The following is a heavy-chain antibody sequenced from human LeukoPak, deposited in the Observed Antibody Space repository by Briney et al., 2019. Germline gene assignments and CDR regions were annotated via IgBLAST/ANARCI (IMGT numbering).Heavy chain of an antibody. CDR2: ISGSGGST. Sequence: GGSLRLSCAASGFTFSSYAMSWVRQAPGKGLEWVSAISGSGGSTYYADSVKGRFTISRDNSKNTLYLQMNSLRAEDTAVYYCARDEAPRFLEWLTTYYYYYMDVWGKGTTVTVSS. CDR1: GFTFSSYA. D-gene: IGHD3-3*01. CDR3: ARDEAPRFLEWLTTYYYYYMDV. J-gene: IGHJ6*03. V-gene: IGHV3-23*01.